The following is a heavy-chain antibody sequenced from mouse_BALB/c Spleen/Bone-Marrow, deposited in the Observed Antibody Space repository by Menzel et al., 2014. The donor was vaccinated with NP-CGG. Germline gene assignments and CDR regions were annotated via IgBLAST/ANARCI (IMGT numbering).Heavy chain of an antibody. CDR1: GFNIKDTY. CDR2: IDPANGNT. Sequence: EVQLQQSGAELVKPGASVKLSCTASGFNIKDTYMHRVKQRPEQGLEWIGRIDPANGNTKYDPKFQGKATITADTSSNTASLQLSSLTSEDTAVYYCARWLRRYYAMDYWGQGTSVTVSS. V-gene: IGHV14-3*02. J-gene: IGHJ4*01. CDR3: ARWLRRYYAMDY. D-gene: IGHD2-2*01.